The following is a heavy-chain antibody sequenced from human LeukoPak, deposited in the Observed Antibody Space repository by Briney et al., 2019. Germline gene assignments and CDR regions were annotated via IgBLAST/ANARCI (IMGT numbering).Heavy chain of an antibody. Sequence: GESLKISFKGSGYSFTSYWIGWVRQMPGKGLEWMGIIYPGDSDTRYSPSFQGQVTISADKSISTAYLQWSSLKASDTAMYYCARRYYYGSGSYEAVFDCWGQGTLVTVSS. V-gene: IGHV5-51*01. CDR3: ARRYYYGSGSYEAVFDC. CDR2: IYPGDSDT. J-gene: IGHJ4*02. CDR1: GYSFTSYW. D-gene: IGHD3-10*01.